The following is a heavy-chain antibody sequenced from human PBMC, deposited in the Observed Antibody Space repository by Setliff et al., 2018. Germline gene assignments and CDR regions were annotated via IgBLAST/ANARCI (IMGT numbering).Heavy chain of an antibody. D-gene: IGHD4-17*01. V-gene: IGHV4-39*07. CDR2: IYYSGST. J-gene: IGHJ3*01. Sequence: LSLTCTVSGGSISSSSYYWGWIRQPPGKGLEWIGSIYYSGSTYYNPSLKSRVTISVDTSKNQFSLKLSSVTAEDTAVYFCAKVYRDYGNSVDAFDVWGQGTMVTVSS. CDR1: GGSISSSSYY. CDR3: AKVYRDYGNSVDAFDV.